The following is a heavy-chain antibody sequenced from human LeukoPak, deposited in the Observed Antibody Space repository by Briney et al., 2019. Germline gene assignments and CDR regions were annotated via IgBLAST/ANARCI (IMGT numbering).Heavy chain of an antibody. CDR3: ARVAPRIAARPEDY. CDR1: GYTFTSYG. Sequence: ASVKVSCKASGYTFTSYGISWVRQAPGQGLEWMGWISAYNGNTNHAQKLQGRVTMTTDTSTSTAYMELRSLRSDDTAVYYCARVAPRIAARPEDYWGQGTLVTVSS. CDR2: ISAYNGNT. J-gene: IGHJ4*02. V-gene: IGHV1-18*01. D-gene: IGHD6-6*01.